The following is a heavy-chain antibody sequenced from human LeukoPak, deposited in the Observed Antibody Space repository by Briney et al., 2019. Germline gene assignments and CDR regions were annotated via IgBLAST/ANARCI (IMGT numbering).Heavy chain of an antibody. V-gene: IGHV3-72*01. CDR2: TRIKANSYTT. CDR1: GFTFSDHY. D-gene: IGHD2-21*02. Sequence: GGSLRLSCAASGFTFSDHYMDWVRQAPGKGLEWVGRTRIKANSYTTEYAASVKGRFTISRDDSKNSLYLQMNSLKTEDTAVYYCVGLGVTDHHNKLYYFDYWGQGTLVTVSS. CDR3: VGLGVTDHHNKLYYFDY. J-gene: IGHJ4*02.